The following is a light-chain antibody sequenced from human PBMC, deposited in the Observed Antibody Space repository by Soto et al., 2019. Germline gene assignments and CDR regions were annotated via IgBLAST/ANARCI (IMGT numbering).Light chain of an antibody. V-gene: IGKV3-15*01. CDR2: GAS. CDR3: QQYHIWPSWT. J-gene: IGKJ1*01. Sequence: EIVMTQSPATLSVSPGETSTLSCRASQSVNRKVAWYQQKPGQAPRLLIYGASTGATDIPDRFSGSGSGTDFTLTISSLQSEDFAVYFCQQYHIWPSWTFGQGTKVDIK. CDR1: QSVNRK.